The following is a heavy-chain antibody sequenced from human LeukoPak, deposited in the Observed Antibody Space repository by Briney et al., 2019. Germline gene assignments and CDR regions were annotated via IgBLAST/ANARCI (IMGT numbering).Heavy chain of an antibody. V-gene: IGHV4-34*01. J-gene: IGHJ4*02. Sequence: PSETLSLTCTVSGGSISSYYWSWIRQPPGKGLEWIGEINHSGSTNYNPSLKSRVTISVDASKNQFSLKLSSVTAADTAVYYCARSGWDYWGQGTLVTVSS. CDR2: INHSGST. CDR1: GGSISSYY. CDR3: ARSGWDY.